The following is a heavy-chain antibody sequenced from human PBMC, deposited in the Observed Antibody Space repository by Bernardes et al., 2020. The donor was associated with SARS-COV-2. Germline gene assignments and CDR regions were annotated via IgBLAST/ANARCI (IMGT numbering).Heavy chain of an antibody. CDR1: GYSFTSYW. Sequence: GESLKISCKGSGYSFTSYWISWVRQMPGKGLEWMGRIDPSDSYTNYSPSFQGHVTISADKSISTAYLQWSSLKASDTAMYYCARAEAVAGTNDAFDIWGQGTMVTISS. D-gene: IGHD6-19*01. CDR3: ARAEAVAGTNDAFDI. CDR2: IDPSDSYT. V-gene: IGHV5-10-1*01. J-gene: IGHJ3*02.